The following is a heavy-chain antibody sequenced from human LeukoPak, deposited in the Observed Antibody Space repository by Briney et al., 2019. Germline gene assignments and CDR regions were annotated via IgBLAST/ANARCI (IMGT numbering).Heavy chain of an antibody. CDR1: GGSFSGYY. D-gene: IGHD6-19*01. J-gene: IGHJ3*02. Sequence: PSETLSLTCAVYGGSFSGYYWSWIRQPPGKGLEWIGEINHSGSTNYNPSLKSRVTISVDTSKNQFSLKLSSVTAADTAVYYCARGPAQFRAGTRTRPGDDAFDIWGQGTMVTVSS. CDR2: INHSGST. V-gene: IGHV4-34*01. CDR3: ARGPAQFRAGTRTRPGDDAFDI.